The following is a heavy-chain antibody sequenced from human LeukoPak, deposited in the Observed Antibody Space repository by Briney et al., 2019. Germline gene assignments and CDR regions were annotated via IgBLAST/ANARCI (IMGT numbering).Heavy chain of an antibody. CDR1: GFTFSTYA. D-gene: IGHD2/OR15-2a*01. Sequence: GGSLRLSCTASGFTFSTYAMHWVRQAPGKGLEYVSAITNNGGSTNYADSVKGRFTISRDNSKNALYLQMSSLRAEDTAVYYCVRRGTFYDSWGQGTLVTVSS. V-gene: IGHV3-64D*09. J-gene: IGHJ4*02. CDR3: VRRGTFYDS. CDR2: ITNNGGST.